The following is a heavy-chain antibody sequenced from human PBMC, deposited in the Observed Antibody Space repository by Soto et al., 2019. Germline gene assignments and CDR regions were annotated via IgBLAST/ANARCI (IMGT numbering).Heavy chain of an antibody. Sequence: GESLKISCKGSGYSFTSYWIGWVRQVPGKGLEWKGIIYPGDSDTRYSPSFQGQVTISADKSISTAYLQWSSLKASDTAMYYCARTSAAGKYYYGMDVWGQGTTVTVSS. D-gene: IGHD6-13*01. CDR2: IYPGDSDT. CDR1: GYSFTSYW. V-gene: IGHV5-51*01. J-gene: IGHJ6*02. CDR3: ARTSAAGKYYYGMDV.